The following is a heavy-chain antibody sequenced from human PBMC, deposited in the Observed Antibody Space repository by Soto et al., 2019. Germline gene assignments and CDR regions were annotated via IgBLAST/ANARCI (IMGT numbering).Heavy chain of an antibody. D-gene: IGHD6-19*01. V-gene: IGHV4-39*01. CDR3: AKRDQQC. CDR2: FHNSGST. CDR1: DGSSRDLNDH. Sequence: SVTNSVADGSSRDLNDHWGWIRQTPGQGLEWIGSFHNSGSTYYNPSLKSRVTISVDTSKNQFSLKLSSVTAADTAVYYCAKRDQQCWGQGTLVTVSS. J-gene: IGHJ4*02.